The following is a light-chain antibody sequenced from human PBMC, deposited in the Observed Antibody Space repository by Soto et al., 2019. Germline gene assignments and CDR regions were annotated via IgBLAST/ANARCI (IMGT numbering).Light chain of an antibody. V-gene: IGKV1D-13*01. CDR2: DAS. CDR3: QQFHNYPPIT. CDR1: QGISSA. J-gene: IGKJ5*01. Sequence: IQLTQSPSSLPVSVGDRVTITCRASQGISSALAWYQQKPGKAPKLLIYDASSLESGVPSRFSGSGSGTDFTLTIGSLQPEDFATYYCQQFHNYPPITFGQGTRLEIK.